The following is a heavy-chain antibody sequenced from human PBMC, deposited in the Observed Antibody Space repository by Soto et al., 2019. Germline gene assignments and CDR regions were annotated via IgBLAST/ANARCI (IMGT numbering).Heavy chain of an antibody. CDR3: VRDGTKNLRDRFEP. Sequence: LSLTCNVSGASLSRYYWSWIRQPPGKGLEWIGRIYATGDTDYNPSLKSRISMSVDMSKKQFSLTLRSVTAADTAIYYCVRDGTKNLRDRFEPWGRGILVTVSS. CDR2: IYATGDT. J-gene: IGHJ5*02. V-gene: IGHV4-4*07. D-gene: IGHD1-26*01. CDR1: GASLSRYY.